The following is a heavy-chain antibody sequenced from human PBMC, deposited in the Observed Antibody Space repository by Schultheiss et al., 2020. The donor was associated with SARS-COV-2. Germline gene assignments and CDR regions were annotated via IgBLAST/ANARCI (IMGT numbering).Heavy chain of an antibody. CDR3: ARYGSGSSPYYYYGMDV. D-gene: IGHD3-10*01. J-gene: IGHJ6*02. Sequence: GESLKISCEASGFTFSSYGMSWVRQAPGKGLEWVSVIYSGGSTYYADSVKGRFTISRDNSKNTLYLQMNSLRAEDTAVYYCARYGSGSSPYYYYGMDVWGQGTTVTVSS. V-gene: IGHV3-66*01. CDR1: GFTFSSYG. CDR2: IYSGGST.